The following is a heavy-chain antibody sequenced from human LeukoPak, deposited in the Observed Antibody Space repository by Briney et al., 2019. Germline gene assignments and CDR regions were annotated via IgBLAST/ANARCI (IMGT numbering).Heavy chain of an antibody. CDR3: ARDHCSGRSCYSHYFDY. CDR1: GGSISRYY. CDR2: IYTSGST. V-gene: IGHV4-4*07. J-gene: IGHJ4*02. Sequence: SETLSLTCTVSGGSISRYYWSWIRQPAGKGLEWIGRIYTSGSTNYNPSLKSRVTMSVDTSKNQFSLKLSSVTAADTAVYYCARDHCSGRSCYSHYFDYWGQGTLVTVSS. D-gene: IGHD2-15*01.